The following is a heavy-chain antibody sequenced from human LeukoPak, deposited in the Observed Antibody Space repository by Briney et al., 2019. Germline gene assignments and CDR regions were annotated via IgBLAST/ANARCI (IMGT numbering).Heavy chain of an antibody. D-gene: IGHD6-13*01. Sequence: PGGSLRLSCAASGFTVSSNFVSWVRQAPGKGLEWVSVIYTGGITYHADSVKGRFTTSRDNSRNTLYLRMNSLRAEDTAVYYCAKSGITAAAPPRGDYWGQGTLVTVSS. J-gene: IGHJ4*02. CDR1: GFTVSSNF. V-gene: IGHV3-66*01. CDR3: AKSGITAAAPPRGDY. CDR2: IYTGGIT.